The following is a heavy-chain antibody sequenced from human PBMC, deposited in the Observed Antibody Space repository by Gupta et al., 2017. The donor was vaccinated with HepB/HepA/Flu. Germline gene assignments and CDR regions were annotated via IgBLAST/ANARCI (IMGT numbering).Heavy chain of an antibody. CDR2: IHYTGTT. J-gene: IGHJ5*01. D-gene: IGHD1-14*01. CDR1: GDSISSSSYH. V-gene: IGHV4-39*01. CDR3: ARVRTDCASLWYKGWIDS. Sequence: QLHLQESGPGLVKPSETLSLTCTVAGDSISSSSYHWGWIRQPPGKGLEWIGIIHYTGTTYYSTSLKSRVTVYVDTSKSQFSLKLTSVTAADTAAYYCARVRTDCASLWYKGWIDSWGQGTLVTVSS.